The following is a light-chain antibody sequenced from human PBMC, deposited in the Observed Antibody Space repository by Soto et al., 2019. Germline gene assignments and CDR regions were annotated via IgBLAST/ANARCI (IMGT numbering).Light chain of an antibody. CDR2: GAS. CDR1: QSVSSSY. J-gene: IGKJ5*01. V-gene: IGKV3-20*01. CDR3: QQYGSSPPIT. Sequence: EIVLTQSLGTLSLTQGERATLSCRASQSVSSSYLAWYQQKPGQAPRLLIYGASNRATGIPDRFSGSGSGTDFTLTISRLEPEDFAVYYCQQYGSSPPITFGQGTRLEI.